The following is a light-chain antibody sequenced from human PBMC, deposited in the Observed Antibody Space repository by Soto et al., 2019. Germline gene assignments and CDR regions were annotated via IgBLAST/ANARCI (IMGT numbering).Light chain of an antibody. V-gene: IGKV3-20*01. Sequence: EIVLTQSPGTLSLSPGERATLSCRASQSVSSSYLAWYQQKPGQAPRLLIYDASSRATGIPDRFSGSGSGTDFTLTISRLEPEDFAVYYCQQYGSSTWTFGQGTKVVIK. CDR2: DAS. CDR1: QSVSSSY. CDR3: QQYGSSTWT. J-gene: IGKJ1*01.